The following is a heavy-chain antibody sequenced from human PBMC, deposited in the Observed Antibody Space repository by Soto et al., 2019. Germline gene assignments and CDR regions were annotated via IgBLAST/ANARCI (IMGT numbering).Heavy chain of an antibody. V-gene: IGHV2-5*02. CDR2: IYWDDDK. Sequence: QITLKESGPTLVKPTQTLTLTCTFCGFSLSTMGVGVGWIRQPPGKALEWLALIYWDDDKRYSPSLKSRLTVTKDTSKNQVVLTMTNMDPVDTATYYCVQSRCGGDCLQSYSSHSYYGLDVWGQGTTVTVSS. D-gene: IGHD2-21*02. CDR1: GFSLSTMGVG. J-gene: IGHJ6*02. CDR3: VQSRCGGDCLQSYSSHSYYGLDV.